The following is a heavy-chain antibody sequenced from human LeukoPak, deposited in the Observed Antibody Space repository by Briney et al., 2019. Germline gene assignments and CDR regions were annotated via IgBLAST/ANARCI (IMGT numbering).Heavy chain of an antibody. D-gene: IGHD6-13*01. CDR1: GFTFSSYA. CDR3: AEDLNIAAAGRTDY. V-gene: IGHV3-30-3*01. CDR2: ISYDGSNK. Sequence: GGSLRLSCAASGFTFSSYAMHWVRQAPGKGLEWVAVISYDGSNKYYADSVKGRFTISRDNSKNTLYLQMNSLRAEDTAVYYCAEDLNIAAAGRTDYWGQGTLVTVSS. J-gene: IGHJ4*02.